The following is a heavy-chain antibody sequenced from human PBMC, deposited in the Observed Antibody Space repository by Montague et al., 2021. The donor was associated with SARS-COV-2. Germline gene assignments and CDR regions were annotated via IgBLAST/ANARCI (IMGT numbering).Heavy chain of an antibody. V-gene: IGHV4-34*01. CDR1: GTSFSGYY. D-gene: IGHD3-10*01. Sequence: SETLSLTCAVHGTSFSGYYWNWIRQPPGKGLEWIGEINHGGSTKYSPPLKSRLTISADTSKNQFCLKLTSVAAADTAVYYCARLRDGVVPSPILGVGPYYSYYYMDVWGRGTTVTVSS. CDR3: ARLRDGVVPSPILGVGPYYSYYYMDV. J-gene: IGHJ6*03. CDR2: INHGGST.